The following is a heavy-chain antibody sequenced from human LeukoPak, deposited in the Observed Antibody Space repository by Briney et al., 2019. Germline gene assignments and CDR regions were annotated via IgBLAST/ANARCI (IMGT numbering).Heavy chain of an antibody. D-gene: IGHD5-18*01. CDR1: GFTFSSYE. V-gene: IGHV3-48*03. CDR3: AATRVGYSYGDMDV. CDR2: ISSSGSTI. J-gene: IGHJ6*03. Sequence: GGSLRLSCAASGFTFSSYEMNWVRQAPGKGLEWVSYISSSGSTIYYADSVKGRFTISRDSAKNSLYLQMNSLRAEDTAVYYCAATRVGYSYGDMDVWGKGTTVTVSS.